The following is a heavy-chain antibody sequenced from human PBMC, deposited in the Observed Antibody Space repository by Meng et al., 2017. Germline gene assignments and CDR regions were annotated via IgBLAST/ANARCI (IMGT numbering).Heavy chain of an antibody. CDR3: ARGAKTDAFDI. Sequence: QLQLRRWGAGLLKPSGPLSLTCAVYGGSFSGYYWSWIRQPPGKGLEWIGEINHSGSTNYNPSLKSRVTISVDTSKNQFSLKLSSVTAADTAVYYCARGAKTDAFDIWGQGTMVTVSS. CDR1: GGSFSGYY. CDR2: INHSGST. J-gene: IGHJ3*02. V-gene: IGHV4-34*01.